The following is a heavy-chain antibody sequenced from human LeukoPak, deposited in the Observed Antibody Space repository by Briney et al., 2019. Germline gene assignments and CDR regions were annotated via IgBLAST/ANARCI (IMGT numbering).Heavy chain of an antibody. J-gene: IGHJ3*02. CDR2: VYYTGDT. V-gene: IGHV4-39*01. CDR3: AREGGYSMDDAFDI. D-gene: IGHD4-11*01. CDR1: GGSISSPSDY. Sequence: SETLSLTCTLSGGSISSPSDYWGWIRQPPGKGLEWIGSVYYTGDTYHNPSLKSRVTVSVDSSKNQFSLKLRSVTAADTGVYYCAREGGYSMDDAFDIWGQGTLDTVSS.